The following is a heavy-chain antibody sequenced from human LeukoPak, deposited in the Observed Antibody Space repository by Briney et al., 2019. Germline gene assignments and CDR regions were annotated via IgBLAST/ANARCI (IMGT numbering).Heavy chain of an antibody. J-gene: IGHJ4*02. CDR3: ARGLEVRRASYFDWLPDDY. CDR2: ITPIFGTA. V-gene: IGHV1-69*13. CDR1: GGTFSSYA. Sequence: SVKVSCKASGGTFSSYAISWVRQAPGQGLEWMGGITPIFGTANYAQKFQGRVTITADESTSTAYMELSSLRSEDTAVYYCARGLEVRRASYFDWLPDDYWGQGTLVTVSS. D-gene: IGHD3-9*01.